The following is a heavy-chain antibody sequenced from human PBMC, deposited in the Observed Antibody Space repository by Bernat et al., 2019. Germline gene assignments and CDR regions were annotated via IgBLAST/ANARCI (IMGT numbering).Heavy chain of an antibody. J-gene: IGHJ4*02. CDR3: AKDATYYDILTGAFDY. D-gene: IGHD3-9*01. CDR2: ISGSGGSK. CDR1: GFTFSSYA. Sequence: EVQLLESGGGLVQPGGSLRLSCADSGFTFSSYAMSWVRQAPGKGLEWVSAISGSGGSKYYAVSVKGRFNNSRDNSKNTLYLQMNNLRAEDTAVDYCAKDATYYDILTGAFDYWGQGTLVTVSS. V-gene: IGHV3-23*01.